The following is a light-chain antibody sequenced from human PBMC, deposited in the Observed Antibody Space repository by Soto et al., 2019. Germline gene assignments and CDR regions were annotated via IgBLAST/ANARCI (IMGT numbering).Light chain of an antibody. CDR2: GAT. CDR1: QAIGNY. V-gene: IGKV1-39*01. CDR3: QQCHATSFS. J-gene: IGKJ5*01. Sequence: SVGDRVTITCRASQAIGNYLNWYQQKPGKAPNLLIFGATTLQSGVPSRFSGSGYGTNFTLIISVLQPEDLAIYECQQCHATSFSFGHATRL.